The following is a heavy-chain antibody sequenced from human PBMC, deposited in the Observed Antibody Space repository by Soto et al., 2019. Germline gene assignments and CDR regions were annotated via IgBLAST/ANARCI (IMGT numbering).Heavy chain of an antibody. CDR2: IDTSGHST. J-gene: IGHJ4*02. Sequence: GESLKISCDASGFVFTNFWMHWVRDVPGKGLVCVARIDTSGHSTNYAESVKGRFTISRDNAKNTVSLQMNSLRVEDTGGYYCAKDSWYFDLWSQGSQVTVS. CDR1: GFVFTNFW. D-gene: IGHD6-13*01. V-gene: IGHV3-74*01. CDR3: AKDSWYFDL.